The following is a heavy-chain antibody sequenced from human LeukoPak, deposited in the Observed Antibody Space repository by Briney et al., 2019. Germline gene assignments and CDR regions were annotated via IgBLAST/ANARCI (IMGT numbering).Heavy chain of an antibody. CDR2: IIPIFGTA. CDR3: ARLTSSGYSYGFGGYYYGMDV. V-gene: IGHV1-69*13. D-gene: IGHD5-18*01. CDR1: GGTFSSYA. J-gene: IGHJ6*02. Sequence: GASVKVSCKASGGTFSSYAISWVRQAPGQGLEWMGGIIPIFGTANYAQKFQGRVTITADESTSTAYMELSSLRSEDTAVYYCARLTSSGYSYGFGGYYYGMDVWGQGTTVTVSS.